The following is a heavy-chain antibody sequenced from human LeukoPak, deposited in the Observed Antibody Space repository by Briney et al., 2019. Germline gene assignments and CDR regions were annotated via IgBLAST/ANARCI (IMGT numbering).Heavy chain of an antibody. CDR1: GGSISSSSYY. D-gene: IGHD5-12*01. CDR2: IYYSGTT. CDR3: ARQMVGAAGLRLFDY. J-gene: IGHJ4*01. V-gene: IGHV4-39*01. Sequence: SETLSLTCIVSGGSISSSSYYWGWFRQPPGKGLEWIGSIYYSGTTYYNPSLKSRVTISVDTSKNQFSLKLSSVTAADTAVYYCARQMVGAAGLRLFDYWGHRTLVTVSS.